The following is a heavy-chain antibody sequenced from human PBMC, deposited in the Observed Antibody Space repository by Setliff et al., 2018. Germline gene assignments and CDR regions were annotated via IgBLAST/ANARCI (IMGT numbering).Heavy chain of an antibody. D-gene: IGHD5-18*01. CDR3: AREGVDTRSSTDYRYYMDV. CDR2: TIPLFGTT. CDR1: GGTFTNYG. J-gene: IGHJ6*03. V-gene: IGHV1-69*05. Sequence: SVKVSCKASGGTFTNYGVSRVRQAPGQGLEWMGGTIPLFGTTDYAQKFHGRVTIITDESTSTAYMELSSLTSDDTAVYYCAREGVDTRSSTDYRYYMDVWGKGTLVTVSS.